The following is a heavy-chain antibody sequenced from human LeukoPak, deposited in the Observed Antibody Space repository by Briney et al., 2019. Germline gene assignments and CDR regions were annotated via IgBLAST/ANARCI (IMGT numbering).Heavy chain of an antibody. V-gene: IGHV4-4*07. Sequence: SETLSLTCTVSGGSISSYYWSWIRQPAGKGLEWIGRIYTSESTNYNPSLKSRVTMSVDTSKNQFSLKLSSVTAADTAVYYCARGAYYYGSGKIFDYWGQGTLVTVSS. J-gene: IGHJ4*02. D-gene: IGHD3-10*01. CDR1: GGSISSYY. CDR3: ARGAYYYGSGKIFDY. CDR2: IYTSEST.